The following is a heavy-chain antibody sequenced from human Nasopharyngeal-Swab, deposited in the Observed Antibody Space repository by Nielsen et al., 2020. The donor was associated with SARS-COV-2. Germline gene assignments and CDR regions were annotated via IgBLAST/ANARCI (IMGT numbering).Heavy chain of an antibody. V-gene: IGHV4-59*01. J-gene: IGHJ3*02. D-gene: IGHD2-15*01. CDR2: IYYSGST. CDR1: GGSISSYY. CDR3: ARRAFGYCSGGSCQNAFDI. Sequence: ESLKISCTVSGGSISSYYWSWIRQPPGKGLEWIGYIYYSGSTNYNPSLKSRVTISVDTSKNQFSLKLSSVTAADTAVYYCARRAFGYCSGGSCQNAFDIWGQGTMVTVSS.